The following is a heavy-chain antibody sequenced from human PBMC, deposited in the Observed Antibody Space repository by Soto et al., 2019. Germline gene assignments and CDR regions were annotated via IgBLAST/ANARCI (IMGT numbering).Heavy chain of an antibody. V-gene: IGHV3-23*01. J-gene: IGHJ4*02. D-gene: IGHD6-19*01. Sequence: GGSLRLSCAAPGFTFSSYGMSWVRQASGKGLEWVSAISGSGGSTYYADSVKGRFTISRDNSKNTVYLQMNSLRAEDTAVYYCASRCAPGCFDYWGQGTPGTVS. CDR3: ASRCAPGCFDY. CDR1: GFTFSSYG. CDR2: ISGSGGST.